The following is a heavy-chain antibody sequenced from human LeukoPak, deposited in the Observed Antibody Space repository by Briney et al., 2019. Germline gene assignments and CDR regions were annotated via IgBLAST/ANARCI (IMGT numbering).Heavy chain of an antibody. J-gene: IGHJ4*02. Sequence: PGGSLRLSCAASGFTFSSYDMHWVRQATGKGLEWVSAIGTAGDTYYPGSVKGRFTISRENAKNSLYLQMNSLRAGDTAVYYCARGRRTFGGVIVPWDYFDYWGQGTLVTVSS. CDR3: ARGRRTFGGVIVPWDYFDY. D-gene: IGHD3-16*02. CDR2: IGTAGDT. CDR1: GFTFSSYD. V-gene: IGHV3-13*01.